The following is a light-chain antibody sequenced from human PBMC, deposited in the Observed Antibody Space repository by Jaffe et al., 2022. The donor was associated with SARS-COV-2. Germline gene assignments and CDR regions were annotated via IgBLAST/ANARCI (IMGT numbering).Light chain of an antibody. Sequence: DIQMTQSPSSLSASVGDRVTVSCRASQGVGNDLGWYQQRPGKAPKRLIYAASNLHIGVPSRFSASGSGTEFTLTISGLQPEDFATYYCLHYNSYPLTFGQGTKLEIK. V-gene: IGKV1-17*01. CDR3: LHYNSYPLT. J-gene: IGKJ2*01. CDR1: QGVGND. CDR2: AAS.